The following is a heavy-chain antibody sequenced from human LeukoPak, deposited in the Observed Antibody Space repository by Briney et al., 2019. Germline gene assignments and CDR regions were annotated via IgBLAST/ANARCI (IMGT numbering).Heavy chain of an antibody. CDR1: GFTFSTYA. CDR2: ITIGGGGT. Sequence: PGGSLRLSCAASGFTFSTYAMSWVRQAPGKGLEWVSGITIGGGGTYYADSVKGRFTISRDNSQNTLFLQMNSLRAADTAVYYCAKGDSAWFHFDFWGQGALVTVSS. CDR3: AKGDSAWFHFDF. D-gene: IGHD6-19*01. J-gene: IGHJ4*02. V-gene: IGHV3-23*01.